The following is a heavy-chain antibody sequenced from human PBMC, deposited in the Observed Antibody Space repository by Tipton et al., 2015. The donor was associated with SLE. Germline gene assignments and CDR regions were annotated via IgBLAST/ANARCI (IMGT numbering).Heavy chain of an antibody. D-gene: IGHD3-22*01. Sequence: TLSLTCTVSGDSISGYYWSWIRQPAEKGLEWIGYIYYSGSTNYNPSLKSRVTISVDTSKNQFSLKLSSVTAADTAVYYCARHYDSSGYDAFDIWGQGTMVTVSS. CDR2: IYYSGST. CDR3: ARHYDSSGYDAFDI. V-gene: IGHV4-59*08. CDR1: GDSISGYY. J-gene: IGHJ3*02.